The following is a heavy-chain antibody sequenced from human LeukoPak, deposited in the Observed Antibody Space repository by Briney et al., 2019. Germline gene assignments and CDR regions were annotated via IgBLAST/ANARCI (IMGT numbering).Heavy chain of an antibody. V-gene: IGHV3-48*02. CDR1: GFTFSSYA. J-gene: IGHJ4*02. D-gene: IGHD2-15*01. CDR2: ITSSSSTM. CDR3: ASSVVVVAARLDY. Sequence: PGGSLRLSCAASGFTFSSYAMSWVRQAPGKGLEWVSDITSSSSTMYYADSVKGRFTISRDNAKNSLYLQMNSLRDEDTAVYYCASSVVVVAARLDYWGQGTLVTVSS.